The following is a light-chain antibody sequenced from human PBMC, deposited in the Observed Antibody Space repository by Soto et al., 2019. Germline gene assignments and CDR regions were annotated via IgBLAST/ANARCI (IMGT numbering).Light chain of an antibody. V-gene: IGKV3-11*01. CDR2: AAS. Sequence: EIVFTQSPATLSLSPGERATLSCRARQSVSSYLAWYQQKPGQAPRLLIYAASNRATGIPARFSGSGSGTDFTLTISSLEPEDFAVYYCQQRSNWLALTFGGGTKVDIK. CDR1: QSVSSY. CDR3: QQRSNWLALT. J-gene: IGKJ4*01.